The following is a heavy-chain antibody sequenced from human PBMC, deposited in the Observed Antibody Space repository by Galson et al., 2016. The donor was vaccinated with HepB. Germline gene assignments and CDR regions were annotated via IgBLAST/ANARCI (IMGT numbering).Heavy chain of an antibody. CDR1: GFTFSNYA. V-gene: IGHV3-23*01. J-gene: IGHJ5*02. D-gene: IGHD1-1*01. CDR3: ANADWT. CDR2: IGGSGGST. Sequence: SLRLSCAASGFTFSNYAMSWVRQAPGKGLEWVSVIGGSGGSTYYADSVKGRFTISRDNSKDTLYLQMNSLRVEDSAVYYCANADWTWGQGTLVTVSS.